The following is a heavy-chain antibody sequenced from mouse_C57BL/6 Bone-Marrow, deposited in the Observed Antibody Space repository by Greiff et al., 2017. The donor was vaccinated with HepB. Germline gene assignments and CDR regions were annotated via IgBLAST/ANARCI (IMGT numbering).Heavy chain of an antibody. CDR2: ISNGGGST. Sequence: EVKVVESGGGLVQPGGSLKLSCAASGFTFSDYYMYWVRQTPEKRLEWVAYISNGGGSTYYPDTVKGRFTISRDNAKNTLYLQMSRLKSEDTAMYYCARHVFDYWGQGTTLTVSS. V-gene: IGHV5-12*01. J-gene: IGHJ2*01. CDR3: ARHVFDY. CDR1: GFTFSDYY.